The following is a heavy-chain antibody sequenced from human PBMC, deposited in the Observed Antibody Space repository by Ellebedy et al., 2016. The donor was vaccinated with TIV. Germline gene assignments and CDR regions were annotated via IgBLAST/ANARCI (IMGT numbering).Heavy chain of an antibody. CDR3: AAYLRGAPY. CDR2: SKNKAASYIT. CDR1: GFTFSDHF. V-gene: IGHV3-72*01. J-gene: IGHJ4*02. D-gene: IGHD2-21*01. Sequence: PGGSLRLSCAASGFTFSDHFTGWLRQAPGKGLEWVGRSKNKAASYITEYAASVKGRFTISRDDSNNSLYLQMNSLRAEDTAVYYCAAYLRGAPYWGQGNLVTVSS.